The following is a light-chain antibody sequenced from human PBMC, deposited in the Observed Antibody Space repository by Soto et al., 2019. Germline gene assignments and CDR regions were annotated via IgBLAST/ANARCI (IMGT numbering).Light chain of an antibody. CDR1: QSVSSSY. Sequence: EVVLTQSPGTLSLSPGERATLSCRASQSVSSSYLAWYQQKPGQAPRLLIYGASSRATGTPDRFSGSGSGTDVTLTLSRLEPEDFAVYYCQHYGSSPYTFGQGTKLEIK. CDR2: GAS. J-gene: IGKJ2*01. V-gene: IGKV3-20*01. CDR3: QHYGSSPYT.